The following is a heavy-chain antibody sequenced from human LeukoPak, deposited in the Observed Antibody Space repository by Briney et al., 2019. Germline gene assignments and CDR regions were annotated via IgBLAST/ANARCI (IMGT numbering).Heavy chain of an antibody. Sequence: SETLSLTCTVSGGSISSSSYYWGWIRQPPGKGLEWLGNIHYSGSTYYNPSLQSRVTLSVDTSKNQFSLKLTSVTATDTAVYYCARTYPDCDYWGQGTLVTVSS. CDR1: GGSISSSSYY. D-gene: IGHD2-21*02. CDR3: ARTYPDCDY. V-gene: IGHV4-39*01. CDR2: IHYSGST. J-gene: IGHJ4*02.